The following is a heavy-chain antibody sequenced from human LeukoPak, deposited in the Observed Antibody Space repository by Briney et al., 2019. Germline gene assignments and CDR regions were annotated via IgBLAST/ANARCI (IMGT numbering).Heavy chain of an antibody. CDR1: GFPFSSYA. V-gene: IGHV3-30-3*01. J-gene: IGHJ3*02. Sequence: GGSLRLSCAASGFPFSSYAMHGVRQAPGKGLEGVAVISYDGSNKYYADSVKGRFTISRDNSKNTLYLQMNSLRAEDTAVYYCARGSGYLRGHAFDIWGQGTMVTVSS. CDR3: ARGSGYLRGHAFDI. D-gene: IGHD3-22*01. CDR2: ISYDGSNK.